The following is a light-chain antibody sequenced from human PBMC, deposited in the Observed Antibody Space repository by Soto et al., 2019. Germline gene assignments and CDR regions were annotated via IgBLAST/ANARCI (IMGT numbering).Light chain of an antibody. CDR3: QQYGSSPWT. CDR2: GAS. CDR1: QSVSSSY. V-gene: IGKV3-20*01. J-gene: IGKJ1*01. Sequence: ELVLTQSPRTLSLSLGERATLSCSSSQSVSSSYLAWYQQKPGQAPRLLIYGASSRATGIPDRFSGSGSGTDFTLTISRLEPEDFAVYYCQQYGSSPWTFGQGTKVDIK.